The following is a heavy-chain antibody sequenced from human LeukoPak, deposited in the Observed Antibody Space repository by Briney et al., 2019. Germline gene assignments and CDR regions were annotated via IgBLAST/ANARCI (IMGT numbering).Heavy chain of an antibody. V-gene: IGHV4-39*02. CDR2: IYSSGST. CDR3: ARESDGITT. Sequence: PSETLSLTCTVSGGSISSSSYYWGWIRQPPGKRLEWIGSIYSSGSTYYNPSLKSRVTISVDTSKIQFSLKLSSVTAADTAVYYCARESDGITTLGQGTLVTVSS. CDR1: GGSISSSSYY. D-gene: IGHD3-16*01. J-gene: IGHJ5*02.